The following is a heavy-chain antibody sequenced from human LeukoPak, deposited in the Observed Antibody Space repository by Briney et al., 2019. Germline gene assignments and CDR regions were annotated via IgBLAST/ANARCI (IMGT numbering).Heavy chain of an antibody. CDR3: ARAHIVVVPAAPWNWFDP. CDR1: GGTFSRYA. CDR2: ITPTFGTA. J-gene: IGHJ5*02. Sequence: GASLKVSCKPSGGTFSRYAISWVRQAPGQGLEWMGGITPTFGTANYAQKYQGRVTITADESTSTAYMELSSLRSEDTAVYYCARAHIVVVPAAPWNWFDPWGQGTLVTVSS. V-gene: IGHV1-69*01. D-gene: IGHD2-2*01.